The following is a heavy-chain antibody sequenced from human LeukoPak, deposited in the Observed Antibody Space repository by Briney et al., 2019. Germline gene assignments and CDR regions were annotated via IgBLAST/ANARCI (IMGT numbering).Heavy chain of an antibody. J-gene: IGHJ6*02. Sequence: ASVKVSCKASGYTFTSYAMNWVRQAPGQGLEWMGWINTNTGNPTYAQGFTGRFVFSLDTSVSTAYLQICSLKAEDTAVYYCARDRGDDGWTNLYYYYYGMDVWGQGTTVTVSS. CDR2: INTNTGNP. V-gene: IGHV7-4-1*01. D-gene: IGHD2-21*02. CDR1: GYTFTSYA. CDR3: ARDRGDDGWTNLYYYYYGMDV.